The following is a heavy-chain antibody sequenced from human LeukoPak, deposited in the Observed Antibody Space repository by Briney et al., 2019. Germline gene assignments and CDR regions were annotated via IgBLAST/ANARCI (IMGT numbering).Heavy chain of an antibody. J-gene: IGHJ4*02. D-gene: IGHD3-10*01. Sequence: SETLSLTCTVSGGSISSSSYYWGWIRQPPGKGLEWIGSIYYSGSTYYNPSLKSRVTISVDTSKNQFSLKLSSVTAADTAVYYCAREAYYYGSGSYYAYWGQGTLVTVSS. CDR2: IYYSGST. CDR1: GGSISSSSYY. V-gene: IGHV4-39*02. CDR3: AREAYYYGSGSYYAY.